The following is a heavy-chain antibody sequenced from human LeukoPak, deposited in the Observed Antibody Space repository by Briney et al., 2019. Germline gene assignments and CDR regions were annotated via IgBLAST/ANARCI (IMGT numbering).Heavy chain of an antibody. D-gene: IGHD6-13*01. CDR1: GFTFSSYW. J-gene: IGHJ3*02. Sequence: GGSLRLSCAASGFTFSSYWMSWVRQAPGKGLEWVAVIWYDGSNKYYADSVKGRFTISRDNSKNTLYLQMNSLRAEDTAVYYCARDLPPAPGIAAAGPRDAFDIWGQGTMVTVSS. V-gene: IGHV3-33*08. CDR2: IWYDGSNK. CDR3: ARDLPPAPGIAAAGPRDAFDI.